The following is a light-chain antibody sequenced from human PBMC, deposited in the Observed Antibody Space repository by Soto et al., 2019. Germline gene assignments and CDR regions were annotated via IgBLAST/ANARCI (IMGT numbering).Light chain of an antibody. J-gene: IGKJ2*01. CDR3: QQCSNWPPYT. CDR2: DAS. Sequence: EIVLTQSPATLSLSPGERATLSCRASQSVSSYLAWYQQKPGQAPRLLIYDASNRATGIPARFSGSGSGTDLPRTTSSLEPEDYAVYYGQQCSNWPPYTVGQGTKLEIK. CDR1: QSVSSY. V-gene: IGKV3-11*01.